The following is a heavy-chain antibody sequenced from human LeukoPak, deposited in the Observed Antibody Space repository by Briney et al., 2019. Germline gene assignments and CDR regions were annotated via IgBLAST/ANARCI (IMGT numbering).Heavy chain of an antibody. CDR3: ARGAMSTFARFDS. CDR1: GFTFSSYA. CDR2: IFADDLT. J-gene: IGHJ4*02. Sequence: PGGSLRLSRVASGFTFSSYAMSWVRQAPGKGLQWLSVIFADDLTYYEDSIKGRFTISRDRSQNTLYLQMKSLRAEDTAVYYSARGAMSTFARFDSWGQGTLVSVSS. D-gene: IGHD2/OR15-2a*01. V-gene: IGHV3-53*01.